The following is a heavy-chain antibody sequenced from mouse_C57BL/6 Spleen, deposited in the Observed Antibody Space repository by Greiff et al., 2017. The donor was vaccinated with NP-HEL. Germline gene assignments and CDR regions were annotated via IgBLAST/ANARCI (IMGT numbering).Heavy chain of an antibody. CDR3: ARYYDYDRYYAMDY. CDR2: IWTGGGT. J-gene: IGHJ4*01. CDR1: GFSLTSYA. Sequence: QVQLKQSGPGLVAPSQSLSITCTVSGFSLTSYAISWVRQPPGKGLEWLGVIWTGGGTNYNSALKSRLSISKDNSKSQVFLKMNSLQTDDTARYYCARYYDYDRYYAMDYWGQGTSVTVSS. V-gene: IGHV2-9-1*01. D-gene: IGHD2-4*01.